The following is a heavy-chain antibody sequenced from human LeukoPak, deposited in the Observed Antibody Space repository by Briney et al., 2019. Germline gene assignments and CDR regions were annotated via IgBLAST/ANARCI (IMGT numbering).Heavy chain of an antibody. V-gene: IGHV3-23*01. CDR3: AKDRPDIVVVVAATGASDFDY. J-gene: IGHJ4*02. D-gene: IGHD2-15*01. CDR1: GFTFSSYA. Sequence: PGGSLRLSCAASGFTFSSYAMSWVRQAPGKGPEWVSAISGSGGSTYYADSVKGRFTISRDNSKNTLYLQMNSLRTEDTAVYYCAKDRPDIVVVVAATGASDFDYWGQGTLVTVSS. CDR2: ISGSGGST.